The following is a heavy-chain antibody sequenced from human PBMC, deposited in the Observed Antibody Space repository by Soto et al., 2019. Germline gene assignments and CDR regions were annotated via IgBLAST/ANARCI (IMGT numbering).Heavy chain of an antibody. D-gene: IGHD3-9*01. J-gene: IGHJ4*02. Sequence: SETLSLTCTVSGGSISSYYWSWIRQTPGKGLEWIGHIFYFGSTNYNPSLKSRVTLSIDTSKNQLSLKLSSVTAADTAVYYCARHSPDFDWLSQFDYWGQGTLVTVSS. V-gene: IGHV4-59*08. CDR2: IFYFGST. CDR3: ARHSPDFDWLSQFDY. CDR1: GGSISSYY.